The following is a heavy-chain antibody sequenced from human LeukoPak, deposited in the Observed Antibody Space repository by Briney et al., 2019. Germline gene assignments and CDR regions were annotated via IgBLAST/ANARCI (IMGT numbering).Heavy chain of an antibody. Sequence: PGGSLRLSCAASGFTFSSSYMSWVRQAPGKGLEWVSVIYSGGSTYYADSVKGRFTISRDNSKNTLYLQMNSLRAEDTAVYYCARSHSRYYFDYWGQGTLVTVSS. V-gene: IGHV3-66*02. CDR2: IYSGGST. CDR3: ARSHSRYYFDY. CDR1: GFTFSSSY. J-gene: IGHJ4*02.